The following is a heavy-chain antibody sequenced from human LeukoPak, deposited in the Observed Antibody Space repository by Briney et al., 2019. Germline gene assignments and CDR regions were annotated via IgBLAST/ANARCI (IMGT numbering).Heavy chain of an antibody. CDR3: ARSLRITGTAWSWFDP. V-gene: IGHV1-69*04. Sequence: ASVKVSCKASGGTFSSYAISWVRQAPGQGLEWMGRIIPILGIANYAQKFQGRVTITADKSTSAAYMELSSLRSEDTAVYYCARSLRITGTAWSWFDPWGQGTLVTVSS. CDR2: IIPILGIA. D-gene: IGHD1-20*01. CDR1: GGTFSSYA. J-gene: IGHJ5*02.